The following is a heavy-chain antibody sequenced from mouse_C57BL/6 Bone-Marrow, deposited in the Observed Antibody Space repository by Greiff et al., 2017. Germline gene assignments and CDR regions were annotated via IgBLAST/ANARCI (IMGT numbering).Heavy chain of an antibody. D-gene: IGHD2-3*01. J-gene: IGHJ2*01. CDR2: IHPNSGST. CDR1: GYTFTSYW. Sequence: QVQLKQPGAELVKPGASVKLSCKASGYTFTSYWMHWVKQRPGQGLEWIGMIHPNSGSTNYNEKFKSKATLTVDKSSSTAYMQLSSLTSEDSAVYYCARWMGYCPSSYYFDYWGQGTTLTVSS. CDR3: ARWMGYCPSSYYFDY. V-gene: IGHV1-64*01.